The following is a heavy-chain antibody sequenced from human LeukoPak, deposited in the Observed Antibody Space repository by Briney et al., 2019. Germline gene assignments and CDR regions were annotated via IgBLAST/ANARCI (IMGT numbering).Heavy chain of an antibody. CDR3: ASRGDILRYFDWSPDY. CDR1: DDSISDYY. V-gene: IGHV4-59*01. D-gene: IGHD3-9*01. CDR2: FHNSGTS. Sequence: SETLSLTCTVSDDSISDYYRGWIRQPPGKGLEWIGYFHNSGTSTYNPSLKSRVTISADTSKNQFSLKLNSLTTADTAVYYCASRGDILRYFDWSPDYWGQGTLVTVSS. J-gene: IGHJ4*02.